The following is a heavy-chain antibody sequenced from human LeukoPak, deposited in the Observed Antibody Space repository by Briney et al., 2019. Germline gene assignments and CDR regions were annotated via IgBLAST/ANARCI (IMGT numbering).Heavy chain of an antibody. V-gene: IGHV4-59*01. CDR1: DGSMTNYH. J-gene: IGHJ5*02. CDR2: IYNIETT. D-gene: IGHD5-18*01. Sequence: SETLSLTCTVSDGSMTNYHWTWIRQCPGKAPEYIGYIYNIETTNYNPSLKSRVTVSVDMSKKQFSLRLNSVTAADTAVYYCARGSDGYRFDPWGQGILVTVSS. CDR3: ARGSDGYRFDP.